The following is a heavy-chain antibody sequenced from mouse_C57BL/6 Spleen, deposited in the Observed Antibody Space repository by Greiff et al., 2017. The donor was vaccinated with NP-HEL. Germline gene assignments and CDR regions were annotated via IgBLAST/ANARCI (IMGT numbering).Heavy chain of an antibody. CDR1: GYTFTSYW. J-gene: IGHJ2*01. V-gene: IGHV1-52*01. Sequence: QVQLKQPGAELVRPGSSVKLSCKASGYTFTSYWMHWVKQRPIQGLEWIGNIDPSDSETHYNQKFKDKATLTVDKSSSTAYMQLSSLTSEDSAVYYGAREGNYYGSSSLDYWGQGTTLTVSS. D-gene: IGHD1-1*01. CDR2: IDPSDSET. CDR3: AREGNYYGSSSLDY.